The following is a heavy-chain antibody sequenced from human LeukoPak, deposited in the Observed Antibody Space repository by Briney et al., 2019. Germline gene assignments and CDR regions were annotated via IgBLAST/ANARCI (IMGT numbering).Heavy chain of an antibody. D-gene: IGHD3-22*01. V-gene: IGHV3-30*02. Sequence: GGSLRLSCAASGFTFNSYGMNWVRQAPGKGLEWVAFIQYDGSSKYYSDSAKGRFTVSRDNSKRTFYLQMNDLRGEDTAIYYCTKAKGQSWLFSHYWGRGTLVTVSS. J-gene: IGHJ4*02. CDR2: IQYDGSSK. CDR3: TKAKGQSWLFSHY. CDR1: GFTFNSYG.